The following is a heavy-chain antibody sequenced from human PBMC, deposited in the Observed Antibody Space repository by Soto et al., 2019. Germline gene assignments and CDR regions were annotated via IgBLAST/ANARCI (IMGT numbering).Heavy chain of an antibody. CDR2: ISTNGDTA. Sequence: GGSLRLSCAASGFTFSSYGMNWVRQAPGKGLEWVSGISTNGDTANYADSVKGRFTISRDNSKNALYMQMNGLRPEDTAVYYCAKDLSRWPHYAFDSWGQGTLVTVSS. D-gene: IGHD4-17*01. CDR3: AKDLSRWPHYAFDS. J-gene: IGHJ5*01. V-gene: IGHV3-23*01. CDR1: GFTFSSYG.